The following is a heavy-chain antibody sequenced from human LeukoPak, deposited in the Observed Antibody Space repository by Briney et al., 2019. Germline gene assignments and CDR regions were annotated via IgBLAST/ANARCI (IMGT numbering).Heavy chain of an antibody. J-gene: IGHJ4*02. D-gene: IGHD3-3*01. V-gene: IGHV3-66*01. Sequence: GGSLRLSCAASGFTVSSNYMSWVRQAPGKGLEWVSVIYSGGSTYYADSVKGRFTISRDNSKNTLYLQMNSLRAEDTAVYYCARDHELDYDFWSGYYNYWGQGTLVTVSS. CDR2: IYSGGST. CDR1: GFTVSSNY. CDR3: ARDHELDYDFWSGYYNY.